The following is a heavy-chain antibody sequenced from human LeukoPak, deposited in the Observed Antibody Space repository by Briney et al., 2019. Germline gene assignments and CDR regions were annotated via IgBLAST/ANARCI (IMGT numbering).Heavy chain of an antibody. V-gene: IGHV1-2*02. CDR3: ARPYCGGGSCHDYFDY. CDR2: INPNSGDT. J-gene: IGHJ4*02. D-gene: IGHD2-15*01. CDR1: GYTFTGYY. Sequence: ASVKVSCKASGYTFTGYYMHWVRQAPGQGLEWMGWINPNSGDTNYAQKFQGRVTMTRDTSISTVYMELRRLRYDDTAAYYCARPYCGGGSCHDYFDYWGQGTLATVSS.